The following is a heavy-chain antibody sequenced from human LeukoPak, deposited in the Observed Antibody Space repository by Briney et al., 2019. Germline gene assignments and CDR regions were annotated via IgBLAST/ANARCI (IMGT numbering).Heavy chain of an antibody. CDR3: ARGARDGYCSSTSCYNAFDI. CDR1: GYTFTGYY. D-gene: IGHD2-2*01. CDR2: INPNSGGT. J-gene: IGHJ3*02. V-gene: IGHV1-2*06. Sequence: ASVKVSCKASGYTFTGYYMHWVRQAPGQGLEWMGRINPNSGGTNYAQKFQGRVTMTRDTSISTAYMELSGLRSDDTAVYYCARGARDGYCSSTSCYNAFDIWGQGTMVTVSS.